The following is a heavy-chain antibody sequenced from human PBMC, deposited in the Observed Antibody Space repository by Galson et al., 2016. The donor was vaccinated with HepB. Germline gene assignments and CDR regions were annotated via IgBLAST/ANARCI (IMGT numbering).Heavy chain of an antibody. V-gene: IGHV1-46*01. CDR2: INPSVGTK. J-gene: IGHJ4*02. CDR1: GYTFTNYY. CDR3: ARGGYGDYLDY. D-gene: IGHD4-17*01. Sequence: SVKVSCKASGYTFTNYYIHWVRQAPGQGLEWVGIINPSVGTKSYAQKFQGRVTMTRDTSTSTVYMELSSLRSEDTAVYYCARGGYGDYLDYWGQGTLVTVSS.